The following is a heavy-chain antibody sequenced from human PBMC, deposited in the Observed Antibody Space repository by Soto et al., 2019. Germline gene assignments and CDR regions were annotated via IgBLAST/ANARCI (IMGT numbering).Heavy chain of an antibody. V-gene: IGHV5-10-1*01. CDR2: IYPSDSYT. D-gene: IGHD3-10*01. CDR3: AIAPLPRRTYYYGSGSSPSYGMDV. J-gene: IGHJ6*02. Sequence: PGESLKISCKGSGYSFTSYWIGWVRQMPGKGLEWMGIIYPSDSYTNYSPSFQGHVTISADKSISTAYLQWSSLKASDTAMYYCAIAPLPRRTYYYGSGSSPSYGMDVWGQGTTVTVSS. CDR1: GYSFTSYW.